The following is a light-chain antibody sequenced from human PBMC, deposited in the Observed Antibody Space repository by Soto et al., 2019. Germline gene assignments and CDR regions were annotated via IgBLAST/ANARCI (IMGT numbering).Light chain of an antibody. V-gene: IGLV1-44*01. CDR3: AAWDDRLNGWV. CDR2: SNN. CDR1: SSNIGSHT. Sequence: QSVLTQPPSASGTPGQRVTISCSGSSSNIGSHTVNWYQQLPGTAPKLLICSNNQRPSGVPDRFSGSKSGPSASLAISGLQSVDEADYYCAAWDDRLNGWVFGGGTKLTVL. J-gene: IGLJ3*02.